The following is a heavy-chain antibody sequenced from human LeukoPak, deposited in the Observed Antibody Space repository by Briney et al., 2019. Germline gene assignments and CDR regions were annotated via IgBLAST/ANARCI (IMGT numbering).Heavy chain of an antibody. D-gene: IGHD2-15*01. V-gene: IGHV3-23*01. CDR1: GFIFSDYA. J-gene: IGHJ4*02. CDR2: ISGSGGST. Sequence: GGSLRLSCAASGFIFSDYAMSWVRQAPGKGLEWVSVISGSGGSTYYADSVKGRFTISRDNSKNTLYLQMSSLRAEDTTVYYCAKENVVVAAAVPDYWGQGTLVTVPS. CDR3: AKENVVVAAAVPDY.